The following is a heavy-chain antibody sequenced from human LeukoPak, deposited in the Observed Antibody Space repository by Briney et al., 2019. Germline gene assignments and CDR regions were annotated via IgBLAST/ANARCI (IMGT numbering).Heavy chain of an antibody. J-gene: IGHJ4*02. Sequence: SETLSLTCAVSGGSISGSNWWSWVRQPPGKGLEWIGEIYHSGSTNYNPSLKSRVTISVDKSKNQFSLKLSSVTAADTAVYYCARGKMELWAGYSGDFDYWGQGTLVTVSS. V-gene: IGHV4-4*02. D-gene: IGHD6-13*01. CDR2: IYHSGST. CDR3: ARGKMELWAGYSGDFDY. CDR1: GGSISGSNW.